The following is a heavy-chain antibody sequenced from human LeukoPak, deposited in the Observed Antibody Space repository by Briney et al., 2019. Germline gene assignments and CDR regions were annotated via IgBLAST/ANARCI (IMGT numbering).Heavy chain of an antibody. CDR3: AKAPNYCSGGSCYSGFDY. V-gene: IGHV3-30*18. CDR2: ISYDGSNK. Sequence: GGSLRLSCAASGFTFSIYGMHWVRQAPGKGLEWVAVISYDGSNKYYADSVKGRFTISRDNSKNTLYLQMNSLRAEDTAVYYCAKAPNYCSGGSCYSGFDYWGQGTLVTVSS. D-gene: IGHD2-15*01. J-gene: IGHJ4*02. CDR1: GFTFSIYG.